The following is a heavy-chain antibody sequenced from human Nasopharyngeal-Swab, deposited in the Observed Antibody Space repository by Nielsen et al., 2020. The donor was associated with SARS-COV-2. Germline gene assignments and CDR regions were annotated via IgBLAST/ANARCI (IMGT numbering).Heavy chain of an antibody. CDR1: GGSFNGFY. J-gene: IGHJ6*02. Sequence: ETLSLTCSVSGGSFNGFYWNWIRQAPEKGLEWVSAISGGAGMTYYADSVKGRATVSRENPKNTLYLELNSLRAEDTAVYFCAKDLRGANFYRATYGFDVWGQGTTVTVSS. CDR2: ISGGAGMT. CDR3: AKDLRGANFYRATYGFDV. V-gene: IGHV3-23*01. D-gene: IGHD4/OR15-4a*01.